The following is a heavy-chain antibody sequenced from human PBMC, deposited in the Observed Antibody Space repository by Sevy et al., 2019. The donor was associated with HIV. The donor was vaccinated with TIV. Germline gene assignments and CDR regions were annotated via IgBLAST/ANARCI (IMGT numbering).Heavy chain of an antibody. CDR3: AGGGERPNLADY. J-gene: IGHJ4*02. Sequence: GGSLRLSCVASGFTVSGNFMNWVRQVPGKGLQWVSNIYIDGRTFYADSVMGRFTISRDNSKNTLYLQRNSLRAEDTAIYYCAGGGERPNLADYWGQGTLVTVSS. V-gene: IGHV3-53*01. CDR1: GFTVSGNF. CDR2: IYIDGRT. D-gene: IGHD3-10*01.